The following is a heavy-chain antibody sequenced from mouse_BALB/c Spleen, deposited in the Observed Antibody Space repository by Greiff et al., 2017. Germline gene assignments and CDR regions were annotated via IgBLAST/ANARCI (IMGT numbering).Heavy chain of an antibody. CDR3: AIYRYDFAY. Sequence: EVKLMESGGGLVKPGGSLKLSCAASGFTFSSYAMSWVRQSPEKRLEWVAEISSGGSYTYYPDTVTGRFTISRDNAKNTLYLEMSSLRSEDTAMYYCAIYRYDFAYWGQGTLVTVSA. CDR1: GFTFSSYA. D-gene: IGHD2-14*01. CDR2: ISSGGSYT. V-gene: IGHV5-9-4*01. J-gene: IGHJ3*01.